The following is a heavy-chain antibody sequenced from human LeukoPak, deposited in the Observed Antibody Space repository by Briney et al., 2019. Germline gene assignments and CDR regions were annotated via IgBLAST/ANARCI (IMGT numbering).Heavy chain of an antibody. Sequence: PGGPLRLSCAASGFTFSSYAMHWVRQAPGKGLEWVAVISYDGSNKYYADSVKGRFTISRDNSKNTLYLQMNSLRAEDTAVYYCARGMQDWGQGTLVTVSS. CDR2: ISYDGSNK. CDR1: GFTFSSYA. V-gene: IGHV3-30-3*01. J-gene: IGHJ4*02. CDR3: ARGMQD.